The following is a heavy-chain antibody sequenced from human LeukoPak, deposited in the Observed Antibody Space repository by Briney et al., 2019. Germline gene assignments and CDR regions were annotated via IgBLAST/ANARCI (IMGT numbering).Heavy chain of an antibody. Sequence: GGSLRLSCASSGFIFSSYAMRWVRQAPGKGLEWVSATRDSGSSTYYADSVKGGFTISRDNYKNTLYLQMNSLRAEDAAVCYCAKDMGGTGTRGYFAYGGQGTLVTVPS. J-gene: IGHJ4*02. D-gene: IGHD1-7*01. CDR1: GFIFSSYA. V-gene: IGHV3-23*01. CDR2: TRDSGSST. CDR3: AKDMGGTGTRGYFAY.